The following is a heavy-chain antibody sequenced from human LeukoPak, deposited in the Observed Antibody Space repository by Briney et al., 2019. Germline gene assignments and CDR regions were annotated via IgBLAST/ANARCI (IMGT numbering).Heavy chain of an antibody. Sequence: PSETLSLTCGVSGGSVSSTNWWTWIRRPPGKGLEWIGEVHLDGRTNFNPSLKSRLTMSVDLSVNHVSLKLTSVTAADTAVYYCAREGGFYRPLDYSGQGTLVTVSS. CDR1: GGSVSSTNW. J-gene: IGHJ4*02. CDR3: AREGGFYRPLDY. CDR2: VHLDGRT. V-gene: IGHV4-4*02. D-gene: IGHD6-25*01.